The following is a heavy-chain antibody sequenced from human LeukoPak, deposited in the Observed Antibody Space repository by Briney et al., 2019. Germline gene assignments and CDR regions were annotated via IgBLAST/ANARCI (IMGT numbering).Heavy chain of an antibody. Sequence: GGSLRLSCAASGFIFNYYGMSWVRQAPGRGLEWVSAISTRGNTYYTDSVKGRFTISRDITENTLYLQMNTLRVDDTAVYYCAKGKTVAGVLEYWGLGALVTVSS. V-gene: IGHV3-23*01. CDR1: GFIFNYYG. D-gene: IGHD6-19*01. CDR3: AKGKTVAGVLEY. J-gene: IGHJ1*01. CDR2: ISTRGNT.